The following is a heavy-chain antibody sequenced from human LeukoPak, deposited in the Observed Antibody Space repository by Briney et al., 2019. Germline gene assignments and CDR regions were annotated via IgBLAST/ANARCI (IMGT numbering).Heavy chain of an antibody. D-gene: IGHD3-10*01. CDR2: TYYRSRWCN. CDR1: GDSVSNSIAT. J-gene: IGHJ4*02. Sequence: SQTLSLTCAISGDSVSNSIATWNWVRQSPSRGLEWLGRTYYRSRWCNDYAISVKSRITINPDTSRNQFSLQLNSVTPEDTAVYYCVRDSDDYYWALDFWGQGTPVTVSS. CDR3: VRDSDDYYWALDF. V-gene: IGHV6-1*01.